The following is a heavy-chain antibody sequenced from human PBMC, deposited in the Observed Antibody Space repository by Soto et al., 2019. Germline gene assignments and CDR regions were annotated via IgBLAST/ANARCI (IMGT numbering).Heavy chain of an antibody. V-gene: IGHV3-30*03. Sequence: GGSLRLSCAASGFTFSSYGMHWVRQAPGKGLEWVAVVSSDGSNKYYADSVKGRLTISRDNSKNMVYLQMNSSVTAADTAVYYCARLPVGYFIFDYWGQGTLVTVSS. CDR2: VSSDGSNK. CDR1: GFTFSSYG. J-gene: IGHJ4*02. CDR3: ARLPVGYFIFDY. D-gene: IGHD3-22*01.